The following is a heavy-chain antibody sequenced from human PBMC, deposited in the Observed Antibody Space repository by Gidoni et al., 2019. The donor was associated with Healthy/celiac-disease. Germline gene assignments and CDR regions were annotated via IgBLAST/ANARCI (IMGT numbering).Heavy chain of an antibody. Sequence: QVQLVESGGGVVQPGRSLRLSCAASGFTFSSYGMHWVRQAPGKGLEWVAVRWYDGSNKYYADSVKGRFTISRDNSKNTLYLQMNSLRAEDTAVYYCARTYGSGSSETFDYWGQGTLVTVSS. D-gene: IGHD3-10*01. CDR2: RWYDGSNK. J-gene: IGHJ4*02. V-gene: IGHV3-33*01. CDR1: GFTFSSYG. CDR3: ARTYGSGSSETFDY.